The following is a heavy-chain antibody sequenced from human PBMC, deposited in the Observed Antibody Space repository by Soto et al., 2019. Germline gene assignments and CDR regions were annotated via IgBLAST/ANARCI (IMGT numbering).Heavy chain of an antibody. V-gene: IGHV3-7*01. CDR3: AESEGYSFDI. J-gene: IGHJ3*02. CDR1: GFTFSSHW. Sequence: EVQLVDSGGGLVQPTGSLGLSCAASGFTFSSHWMSWVRQAPGKGLERVANIRQDGREEQYSDTVKGGFTLSRDNAKNSLYLQRNGLRGVDTAVYYGAESEGYSFDIRGQGTMVTVSS. D-gene: IGHD1-1*01. CDR2: IRQDGREE.